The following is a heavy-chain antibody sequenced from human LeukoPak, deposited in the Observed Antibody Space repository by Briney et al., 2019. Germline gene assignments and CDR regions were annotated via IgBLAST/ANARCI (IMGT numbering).Heavy chain of an antibody. J-gene: IGHJ4*02. CDR3: ARVATRAYYFDY. Sequence: SQTLSLTCAISGDSVSSNSAAWNWIRQSPSRGLEWLGRTYYRSMWYNDYAVSVKSRITINPDTSKNQFSLQLSSVTPEDTAVYYCARVATRAYYFDYWGQGTLVTVSS. D-gene: IGHD4-23*01. CDR1: GDSVSSNSAA. V-gene: IGHV6-1*01. CDR2: TYYRSMWYN.